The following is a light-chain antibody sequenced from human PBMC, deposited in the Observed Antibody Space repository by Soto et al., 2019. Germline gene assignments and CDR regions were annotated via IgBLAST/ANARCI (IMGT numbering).Light chain of an antibody. Sequence: DIPVTQSPPTLSASVGDRVTITCRASQTISTWMAWYQQKPGKAPKLLVYDASTLQSGVASRFSGSGSGTEFTPIISGLQADDSATYYCQQYTKTNNPWMFGQGTKVEI. CDR1: QTISTW. CDR3: QQYTKTNNPWM. J-gene: IGKJ1*01. V-gene: IGKV1-5*01. CDR2: DAS.